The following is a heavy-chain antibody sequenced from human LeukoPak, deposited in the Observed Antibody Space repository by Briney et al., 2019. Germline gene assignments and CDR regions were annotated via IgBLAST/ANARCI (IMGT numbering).Heavy chain of an antibody. CDR3: AKEQGGQAWDFDL. V-gene: IGHV3-33*06. D-gene: IGHD3-16*01. CDR2: IWDDGSNK. J-gene: IGHJ2*01. Sequence: GGSLRLSCAASGLNFNDYDMDWVRQAPGKGPEWVAVIWDDGSNKYYAESVKGRFTISRDISKNMLYLQMNSLRVEDTAVYYCAKEQGGQAWDFDLWGRGTLVTVSS. CDR1: GLNFNDYD.